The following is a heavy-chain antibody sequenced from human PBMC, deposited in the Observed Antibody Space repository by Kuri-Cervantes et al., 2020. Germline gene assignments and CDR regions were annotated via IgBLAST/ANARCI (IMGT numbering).Heavy chain of an antibody. CDR3: ARTSYGTVDY. D-gene: IGHD5-18*01. CDR1: GYSFTSYW. J-gene: IGHJ4*02. CDR2: IKPGNSHI. Sequence: KVSCKGSGYSFTSYWIGWVRQMPGKCLDWMGLIKPGNSHIRYSPSFQGQVTISADKSISTAYLQSSSLRASDTAMYYCARTSYGTVDYWGQGTLVTVSS. V-gene: IGHV5-51*01.